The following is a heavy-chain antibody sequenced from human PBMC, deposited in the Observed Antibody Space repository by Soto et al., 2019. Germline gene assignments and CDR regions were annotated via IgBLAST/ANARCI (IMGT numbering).Heavy chain of an antibody. CDR2: ISSSSSYI. CDR3: ARVGRSSGWYNAFDI. D-gene: IGHD6-19*01. Sequence: GGSLRLSCAASGFTFSSYSMNWVRQAPGKGLEWVSSISSSSSYIYYADSVKGRFTISRDKAKNSLYLQMNSLRAEDTAVYYCARVGRSSGWYNAFDIWGQGTMVTVSS. J-gene: IGHJ3*02. V-gene: IGHV3-21*01. CDR1: GFTFSSYS.